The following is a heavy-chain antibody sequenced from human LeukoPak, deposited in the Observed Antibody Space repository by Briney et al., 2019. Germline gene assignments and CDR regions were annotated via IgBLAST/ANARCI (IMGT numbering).Heavy chain of an antibody. V-gene: IGHV4-39*07. CDR2: IYYSGST. CDR1: GGSISSSSYY. CDR3: ARADSSGYTFDY. D-gene: IGHD3-22*01. Sequence: PSETLSLTCTVSGGSISSSSYYWGWIRQPPGKGLEWIGSIYYSGSTYYNPSLKSRVTISVDTSKNQFSLKLSSVTAADTAVYYCARADSSGYTFDYWGQGTLVTVSS. J-gene: IGHJ4*02.